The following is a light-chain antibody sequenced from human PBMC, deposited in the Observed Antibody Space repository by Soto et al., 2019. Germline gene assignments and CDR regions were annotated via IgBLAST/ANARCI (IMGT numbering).Light chain of an antibody. J-gene: IGKJ1*01. V-gene: IGKV1-5*03. CDR1: QSISSW. CDR2: KAS. Sequence: DIQMTQSPSTLSASVGDSVTITCRASQSISSWLAWYQQRPGKAPKLLIYKASTLESGVPSRFSGSESGTEFILTISSLQPEDSGTYYCQRYDSFPWTCGQGTKVDIK. CDR3: QRYDSFPWT.